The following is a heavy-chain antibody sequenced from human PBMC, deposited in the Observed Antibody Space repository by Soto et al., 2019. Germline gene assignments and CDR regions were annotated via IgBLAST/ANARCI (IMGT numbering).Heavy chain of an antibody. D-gene: IGHD3-3*01. CDR1: GGSISSSAYY. CDR2: IYYSGST. J-gene: IGHJ5*02. V-gene: IGHV4-31*03. Sequence: LSLTCTVAGGSISSSAYYWSWIRQHPGKGLEWIGYIYYSGSTYYSPSLKSRLTISVDTSKNQFALKLSSVTAADTAMYYCARYDFWSGYYQSWGQGTLVTVSS. CDR3: ARYDFWSGYYQS.